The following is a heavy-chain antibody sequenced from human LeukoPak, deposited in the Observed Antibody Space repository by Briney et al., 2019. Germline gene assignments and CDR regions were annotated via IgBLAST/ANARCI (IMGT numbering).Heavy chain of an antibody. J-gene: IGHJ3*02. CDR2: IGTAGDP. D-gene: IGHD4-17*01. CDR1: GFTFSSYD. Sequence: PGGSLRLSCAASGFTFSSYDMHWVRQATGKGLEWVSAIGTAGDPYYPGSVKGRFTISRENAKNSLYLQMNSLRAGDTAVYYCARSRGDDYGDYDAFDIWGQGTMVTVSS. CDR3: ARSRGDDYGDYDAFDI. V-gene: IGHV3-13*05.